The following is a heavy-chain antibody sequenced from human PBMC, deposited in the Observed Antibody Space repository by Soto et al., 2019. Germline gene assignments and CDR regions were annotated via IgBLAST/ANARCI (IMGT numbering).Heavy chain of an antibody. CDR3: AKVTKRAAAGRYEYYKYGMDV. J-gene: IGHJ6*02. CDR2: ISGSGGSS. V-gene: IGHV3-23*01. CDR1: GFAFSTYA. Sequence: GGSLRLSCAASGFAFSTYAMTWVRQAPGKGLEWVSVISGSGGSSYYAASVKGRFTISRDNSKNTLFLQMNGLRAEDTAVYYCAKVTKRAAAGRYEYYKYGMDVWGQGTTVAVSS. D-gene: IGHD6-13*01.